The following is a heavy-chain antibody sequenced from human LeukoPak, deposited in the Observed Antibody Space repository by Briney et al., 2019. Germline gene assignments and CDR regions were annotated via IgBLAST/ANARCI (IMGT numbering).Heavy chain of an antibody. CDR2: ISAYNGNT. Sequence: ASVKVSCKASGYTFTSYGISWVRQAPGQGLEWMGWISAYNGNTNYAQKLQGRVTMTTDTSTSTAYMELRSLRSDDTAVYYCARPASRYCTNGVCSGFDYWGQGTPVTVSS. V-gene: IGHV1-18*01. D-gene: IGHD2-8*01. CDR1: GYTFTSYG. CDR3: ARPASRYCTNGVCSGFDY. J-gene: IGHJ4*02.